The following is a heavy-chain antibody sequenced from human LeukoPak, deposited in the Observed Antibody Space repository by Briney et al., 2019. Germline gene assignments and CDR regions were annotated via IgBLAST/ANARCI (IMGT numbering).Heavy chain of an antibody. Sequence: KTSETLSLTCTASGGSISSSSYYWGWIRQPPGKGLEWIGSVYYSGSTYYNPSLKSRVTISVDTSKNQFSLKLSSVTAAETAVYYCARHGSPFIVVVPAAIAWFDPWGQGTLVTVSS. D-gene: IGHD2-2*01. J-gene: IGHJ5*02. CDR2: VYYSGST. V-gene: IGHV4-39*01. CDR3: ARHGSPFIVVVPAAIAWFDP. CDR1: GGSISSSSYY.